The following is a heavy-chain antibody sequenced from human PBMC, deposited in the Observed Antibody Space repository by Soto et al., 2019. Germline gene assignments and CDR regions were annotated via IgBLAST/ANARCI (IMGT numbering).Heavy chain of an antibody. J-gene: IGHJ6*02. D-gene: IGHD1-26*01. CDR2: IYPGDSDT. V-gene: IGHV5-51*01. Sequence: GESLKISCKGSGYSFTSYWISWVRQMPGKGLEWMGIIYPGDSDTRYSPSFQGQVTISADKSISTAYLQWSSLKASDTAMYYCARLVGRSGSDYYYYGMDVWGQGTTVTVSS. CDR3: ARLVGRSGSDYYYYGMDV. CDR1: GYSFTSYW.